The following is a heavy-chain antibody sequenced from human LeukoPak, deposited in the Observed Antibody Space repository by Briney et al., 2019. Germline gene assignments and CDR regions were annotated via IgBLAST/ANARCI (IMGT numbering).Heavy chain of an antibody. Sequence: PGGSLRLSCAASGFTFSSFSMNWVRQAPGKGLEWVSYISSGSSNIYYADSVKGRFTISRDNAKNSLSLQMNSLRAEDTAVYYCARGSPIDYWGQGTLVTVSS. V-gene: IGHV3-48*01. J-gene: IGHJ4*02. CDR1: GFTFSSFS. CDR2: ISSGSSNI. CDR3: ARGSPIDY.